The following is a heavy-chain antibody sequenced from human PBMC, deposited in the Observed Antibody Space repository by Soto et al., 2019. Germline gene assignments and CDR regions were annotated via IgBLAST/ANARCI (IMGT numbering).Heavy chain of an antibody. CDR3: ASQQQRLLGGVSSYWDH. D-gene: IGHD3-16*01. CDR1: GFTLNKFP. Sequence: GGSLRLSCVASGFTLNKFPTHWVRQAPGKGLEWVAIVPPDGNQKSYADSVQGRFSISRDNSKKTVYLQMNDLRREDTALYYCASQQQRLLGGVSSYWDHWGLGTLVTVSS. CDR2: VPPDGNQK. J-gene: IGHJ4*02. V-gene: IGHV3-30-3*01.